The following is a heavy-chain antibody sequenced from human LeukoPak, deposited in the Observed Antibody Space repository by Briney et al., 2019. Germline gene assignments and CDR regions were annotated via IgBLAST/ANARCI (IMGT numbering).Heavy chain of an antibody. D-gene: IGHD6-13*01. CDR2: INHSGST. CDR1: GGSFSGYY. CDR3: ARGSRSWYGY. V-gene: IGHV4-34*01. Sequence: SETLSLTCAVYGGSFSGYYWSWIRQPPGKGLEWIGEINHSGSTNYNPSLKRRVTISVDTSKNQFSLKLSSVTAADTAVYYCARGSRSWYGYWGQGTLVTVSS. J-gene: IGHJ4*02.